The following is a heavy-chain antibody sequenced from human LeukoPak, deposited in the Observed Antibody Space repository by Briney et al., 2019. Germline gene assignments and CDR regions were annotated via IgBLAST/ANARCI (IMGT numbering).Heavy chain of an antibody. D-gene: IGHD5-12*01. V-gene: IGHV4-39*01. CDR2: IYYSGST. Sequence: PSETLSLTCTDSGGSISSSTYYWGWIRQPPGKGLEWIGNIYYSGSTYYNPSLKSRVTISVDTSKNQFSLKLTSVTAADTAVYYCATDLGGYDFAYWGQGSLVTVSS. J-gene: IGHJ4*02. CDR1: GGSISSSTYY. CDR3: ATDLGGYDFAY.